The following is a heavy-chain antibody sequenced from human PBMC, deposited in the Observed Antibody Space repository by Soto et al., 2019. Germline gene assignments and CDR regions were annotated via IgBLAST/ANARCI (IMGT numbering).Heavy chain of an antibody. D-gene: IGHD3-16*01. CDR3: ARDDYHTNYFDS. CDR2: INHSGST. Sequence: PSETLSLTCAVYGGSFSGYYWSWIRQPPGKGLEWIGEINHSGSTNYNPALKSRVTISVDTSKNQFSLKLSSVTAADTAVYYCARDDYHTNYFDSWGQGTLVTVSS. J-gene: IGHJ4*02. V-gene: IGHV4-34*01. CDR1: GGSFSGYY.